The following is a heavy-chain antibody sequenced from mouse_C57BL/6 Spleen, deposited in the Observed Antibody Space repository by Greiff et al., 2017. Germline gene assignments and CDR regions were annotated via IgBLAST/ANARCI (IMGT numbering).Heavy chain of an antibody. CDR1: GYTFTDYN. Sequence: VHVKQSGPELVKPGASVKMSCKASGYTFTDYNMHWVKQSHGKSLEWLGYINPNNGGTSYNQKFKGKATLTANKSSSTAYMELRSLTSEDSAVYYCARGKDGYFFAYWGQGTLVTVSA. J-gene: IGHJ3*01. V-gene: IGHV1-22*01. CDR2: INPNNGGT. D-gene: IGHD2-3*01. CDR3: ARGKDGYFFAY.